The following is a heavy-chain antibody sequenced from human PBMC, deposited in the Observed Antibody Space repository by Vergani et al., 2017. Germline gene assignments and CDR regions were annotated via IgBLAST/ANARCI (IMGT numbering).Heavy chain of an antibody. CDR3: AGDPDVEVVXAPPYYYYYYGIDV. CDR1: GYTFTSYG. J-gene: IGHJ6*02. CDR2: IIAYNGNT. Sequence: QVQLVQSGAEVKKPGASVKVSCKASGYTFTSYGISWVRQAPGQGLEWMGWIIAYNGNTNYTQKLQGRVTMTTDTSTSTAYMEPRSLSSDDTAVYYCAGDPDVEVVXAPPYYYYYYGIDVWGQGTTVTVSS. D-gene: IGHD6-6*01. V-gene: IGHV1-18*04.